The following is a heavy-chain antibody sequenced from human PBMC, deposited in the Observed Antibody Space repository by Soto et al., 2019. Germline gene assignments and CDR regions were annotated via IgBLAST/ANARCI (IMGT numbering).Heavy chain of an antibody. V-gene: IGHV1-18*01. Sequence: QVQLAQSGAEVKKHGASVKVSCKASGYTFTIYGISWVRQTPGQVLEWMRWISAYNGKTNYAQKLQGKVTMTTDTSTSTAYMELRSLRSDDTAVYYCARNGGSASPFDYWGQGTLNTVSS. J-gene: IGHJ4*02. D-gene: IGHD3-10*01. CDR3: ARNGGSASPFDY. CDR2: ISAYNGKT. CDR1: GYTFTIYG.